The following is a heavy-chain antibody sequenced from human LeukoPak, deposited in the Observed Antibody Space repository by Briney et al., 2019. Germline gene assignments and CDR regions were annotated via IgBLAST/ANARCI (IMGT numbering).Heavy chain of an antibody. Sequence: PGGSLRLSCAASGFTFSSYAMSWVRQAPGKGLEWVSAISGSGGSTYYADSVKGRFTISRDNSKNTLYLQMNSLRAEDTAVYYCAKGLGRYSGYDSPFDYWGQGTLVTVSS. J-gene: IGHJ4*02. CDR1: GFTFSSYA. CDR3: AKGLGRYSGYDSPFDY. V-gene: IGHV3-23*01. D-gene: IGHD5-12*01. CDR2: ISGSGGST.